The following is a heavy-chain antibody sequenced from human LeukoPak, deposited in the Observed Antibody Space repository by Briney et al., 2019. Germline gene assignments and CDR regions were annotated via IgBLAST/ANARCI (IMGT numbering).Heavy chain of an antibody. CDR3: ARYRERYYYYMDV. V-gene: IGHV3-7*01. CDR1: GFTFSSYW. Sequence: GGSLRLSCAASGFTFSSYWMSWVRQAPGKGLEWVANIKQDGSEKYYVDSVKGRFTISRDNAKNSLYLQMNSLRAEDTAVYYCARYRERYYYYMDVWGKGTTVTVS. CDR2: IKQDGSEK. J-gene: IGHJ6*03. D-gene: IGHD3-16*02.